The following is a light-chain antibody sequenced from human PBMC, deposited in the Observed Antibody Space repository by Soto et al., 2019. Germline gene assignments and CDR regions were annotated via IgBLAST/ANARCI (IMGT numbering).Light chain of an antibody. CDR2: DVS. CDR1: SSDVGGYDY. V-gene: IGLV2-14*01. CDR3: RSYTSSSTLEV. Sequence: HSVLTQPASVSVSPGQAITISYTGTSSDVGGYDYVSWFQQHPGKAPKLMIYDVSYRPSGVSNRFSGSKSGNTASLTISGLQAEDAADYYCRSYTSSSTLEVFGTGTKVTVL. J-gene: IGLJ1*01.